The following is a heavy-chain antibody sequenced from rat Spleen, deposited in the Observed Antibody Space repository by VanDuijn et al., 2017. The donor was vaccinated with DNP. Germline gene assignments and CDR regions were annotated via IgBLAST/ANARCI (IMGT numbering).Heavy chain of an antibody. Sequence: EVQLVESGGGLVQPGRSMTVSCAVSGFTFSYYGMAWVRQAPKKGLEWVTSISSSAGSTSYRDSVKGRFTISRDNAKNTFYLQMDSLRSEDTATYYCTTDFERGYWGQGVMVTVSS. CDR1: GFTFSYYG. J-gene: IGHJ2*01. D-gene: IGHD1-11*01. CDR3: TTDFERGY. V-gene: IGHV5-19*01. CDR2: ISSSAGST.